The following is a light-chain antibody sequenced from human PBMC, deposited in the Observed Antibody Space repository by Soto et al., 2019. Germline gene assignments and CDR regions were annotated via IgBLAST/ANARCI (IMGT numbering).Light chain of an antibody. Sequence: DIQMTQSPSSLPASVGDRVTITCRASQSIGSYLTWYQQKPGKAPKLLIYAASSLQGSVPSIFSGSGSGTDFTLTISSLQPEDFATYYCQQSYSTPWTFGQRTTVEIK. CDR2: AAS. V-gene: IGKV1-39*01. J-gene: IGKJ1*01. CDR3: QQSYSTPWT. CDR1: QSIGSY.